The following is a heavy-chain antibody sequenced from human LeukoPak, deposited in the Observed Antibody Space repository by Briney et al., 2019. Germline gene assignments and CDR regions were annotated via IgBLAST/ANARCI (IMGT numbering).Heavy chain of an antibody. J-gene: IGHJ4*02. CDR2: IYWDNDK. V-gene: IGHV2-5*02. D-gene: IGHD6-19*01. CDR3: AHVPDGYSSGWYVRY. Sequence: SGPTLVQPTQTLTLTCTFSGFSLSTSGVGVGWIRQPPGKALEWLALIYWDNDKRYSPSLKSRLTITKDTSKNQVVLTMTNMDPVDTATYYCAHVPDGYSSGWYVRYWGQGTLVTVSS. CDR1: GFSLSTSGVG.